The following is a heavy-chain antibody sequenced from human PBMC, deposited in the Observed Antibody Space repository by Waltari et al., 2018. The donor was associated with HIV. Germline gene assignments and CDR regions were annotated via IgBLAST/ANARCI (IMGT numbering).Heavy chain of an antibody. CDR1: GFSFSRYA. J-gene: IGHJ4*02. Sequence: EVQLVESGGGLAKPGGSRSLSCAASGFSFSRYAMNWVRQAPGKGFEWIAYISRSSDYIYYADSIKGRFTISRDNAKNSVFLHMDNLRDVDTAVYYCTATVTTRGTFDYWGQGTAVPVS. V-gene: IGHV3-21*06. D-gene: IGHD4-17*01. CDR3: TATVTTRGTFDY. CDR2: ISRSSDYI.